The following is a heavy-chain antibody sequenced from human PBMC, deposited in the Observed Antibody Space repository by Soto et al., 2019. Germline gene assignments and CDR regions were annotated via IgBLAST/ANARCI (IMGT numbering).Heavy chain of an antibody. CDR2: MFYSGTT. D-gene: IGHD3-10*01. CDR3: ARPVTGLMGYGYDI. CDR1: GGSITSSSYY. Sequence: SETLSLTCTVSGGSITSSSYYWGWIRQPPGKGLEWIGSMFYSGTTYYNPSLKSRVTMSVDTSKSQFSLKLSSVTAADTAVYYCARPVTGLMGYGYDIWGQGTMVTVSS. V-gene: IGHV4-39*01. J-gene: IGHJ3*02.